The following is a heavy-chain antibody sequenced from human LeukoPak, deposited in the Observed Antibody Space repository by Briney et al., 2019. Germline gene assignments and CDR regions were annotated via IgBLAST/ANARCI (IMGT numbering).Heavy chain of an antibody. Sequence: PGGSLRLSCAVSGILFSDAWMSWVRQAPGQGLEWVGRMKSKGGGGTTDYAAPVKGRFTISRDDSRNTLYLQMDSLQIEDTAVYYCTWMTTFFTVDFWGQGTRVTVSS. CDR2: MKSKGGGGTT. J-gene: IGHJ4*02. V-gene: IGHV3-15*01. CDR1: GILFSDAW. CDR3: TWMTTFFTVDF. D-gene: IGHD3-16*01.